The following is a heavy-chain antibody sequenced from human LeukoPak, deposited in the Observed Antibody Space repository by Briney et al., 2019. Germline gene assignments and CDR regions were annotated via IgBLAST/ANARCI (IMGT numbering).Heavy chain of an antibody. CDR1: GDTFSSYY. J-gene: IGHJ4*02. CDR2: SNSRGDST. D-gene: IGHD6-13*01. CDR3: ARVTSSSWYSYFDF. V-gene: IGHV1-46*01. Sequence: ASVKVSCKASGDTFSSYYIHWVRQAPGQGLEWMGDSNSRGDSTDYPQKFRDRLSMTRDTSTSTVHMELSSLRSEDTAVYYCARVTSSSWYSYFDFWGQGTLVIVSS.